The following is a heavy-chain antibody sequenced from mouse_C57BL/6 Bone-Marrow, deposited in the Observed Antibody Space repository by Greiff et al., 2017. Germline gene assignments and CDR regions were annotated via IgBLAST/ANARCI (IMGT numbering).Heavy chain of an antibody. CDR3: ARHRGSYYAWFAY. J-gene: IGHJ3*01. Sequence: DVMLVESGGDLVKPGGSLKLSCAASGFTFSSYGMSWVRQTPDKRLERVATISSGGSYTYYPDSVKGRFTISRDNAKNTLYLQMSSLKSEDTAMYYCARHRGSYYAWFAYWGQGTLVTVSA. CDR2: ISSGGSYT. D-gene: IGHD1-1*01. CDR1: GFTFSSYG. V-gene: IGHV5-6*02.